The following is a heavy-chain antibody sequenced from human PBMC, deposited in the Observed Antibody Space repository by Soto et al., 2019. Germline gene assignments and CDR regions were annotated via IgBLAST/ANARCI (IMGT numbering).Heavy chain of an antibody. V-gene: IGHV3-21*01. CDR2: ISSSSSYI. Sequence: EVQLVESGGGLVKPGGSLRLSCAASGFTFSSYSMNWVRQAPGKGLEWVSSISSSSSYIYYADSVKGRFTISRDNAKNSLYLQMNSLRAEDTAVYYCARSPTTTPPWFDPWGQGTLVTVSS. J-gene: IGHJ5*02. D-gene: IGHD4-17*01. CDR1: GFTFSSYS. CDR3: ARSPTTTPPWFDP.